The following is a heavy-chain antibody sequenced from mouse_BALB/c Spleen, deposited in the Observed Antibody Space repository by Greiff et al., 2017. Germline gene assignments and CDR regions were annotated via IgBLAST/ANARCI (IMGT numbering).Heavy chain of an antibody. CDR3: AREGGLRPLAY. CDR1: GYSITSGYY. J-gene: IGHJ3*01. V-gene: IGHV3-6*02. D-gene: IGHD2-4*01. Sequence: EVQRVESGPGLVKPSQSLSLTCSVTGYSITSGYYWNWIRQFPGNKLEWMGYISYDGSNNYNPSLKNRISITRDTSKNQFFLKLNSVTTEDTATYYCAREGGLRPLAYWGQGTLVTVSA. CDR2: ISYDGSN.